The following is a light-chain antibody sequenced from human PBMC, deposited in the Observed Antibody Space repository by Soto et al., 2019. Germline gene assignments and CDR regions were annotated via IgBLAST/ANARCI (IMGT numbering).Light chain of an antibody. CDR2: DAS. J-gene: IGKJ4*01. CDR1: QSVRSNY. V-gene: IGKV3-20*01. CDR3: QQYGSTPLT. Sequence: EIVLKQSPDTLSLSPGERATLSCRASQSVRSNYLAWYQQKPGQAPRFLIYDASSRATGIPDRFSCSGSGTDFTITISRLEPEDFAVYYCQQYGSTPLTFGGGTKVYIK.